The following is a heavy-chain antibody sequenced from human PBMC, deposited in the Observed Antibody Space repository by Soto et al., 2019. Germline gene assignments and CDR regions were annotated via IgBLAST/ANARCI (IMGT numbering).Heavy chain of an antibody. Sequence: EVQLVESGGGLVQPGGSLRLSCAASGFTFSSYSMNWVRQAPGKGLEWVSYISSSSSTIYYADSVKGRFTISRDNAKNSLYLQMNSLRDEDTAVYYCARDVGSVGNYYDSSGYDYWGQGTLVTVSS. CDR1: GFTFSSYS. V-gene: IGHV3-48*02. J-gene: IGHJ4*02. CDR3: ARDVGSVGNYYDSSGYDY. CDR2: ISSSSSTI. D-gene: IGHD3-22*01.